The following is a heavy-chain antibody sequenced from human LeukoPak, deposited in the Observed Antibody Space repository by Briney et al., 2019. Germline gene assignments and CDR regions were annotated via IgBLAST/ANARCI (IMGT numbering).Heavy chain of an antibody. V-gene: IGHV1-2*02. Sequence: ASVKVSCKASGYTFTGYYMHWVRQAPGQGLERTGWINLNSGGTGYAQRFQGRVTMTRDTSISTAYMELSSLRSDDTAVYYCARVPGQWPAQGFDYWGQGTLVTVSS. CDR1: GYTFTGYY. CDR2: INLNSGGT. CDR3: ARVPGQWPAQGFDY. D-gene: IGHD6-19*01. J-gene: IGHJ4*02.